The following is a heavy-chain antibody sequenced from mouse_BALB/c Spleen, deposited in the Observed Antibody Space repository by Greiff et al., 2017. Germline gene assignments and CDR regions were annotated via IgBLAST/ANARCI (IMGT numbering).Heavy chain of an antibody. V-gene: IGHV14-4*02. CDR1: GFTITDYY. CDR2: IDPENGDT. J-gene: IGHJ3*01. D-gene: IGHD1-3*01. Sequence: VQLQQSGAELVKSGASVKLSCTASGFTITDYYMHWVKQRPEQGLEWIGWIDPENGDTEYAPKFQGKATMTADTSSTTAYLQLSSLTSEDTAVYYCNAGDGKVVDYWGQGTPVTVSA. CDR3: NAGDGKVVDY.